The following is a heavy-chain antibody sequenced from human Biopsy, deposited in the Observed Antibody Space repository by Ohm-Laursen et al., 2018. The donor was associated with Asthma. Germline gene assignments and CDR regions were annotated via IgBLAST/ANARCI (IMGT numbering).Heavy chain of an antibody. CDR3: ARKAGSCISRTCYSVDF. V-gene: IGHV1-69*13. D-gene: IGHD2-2*01. J-gene: IGHJ4*02. Sequence: GATVKISCKSLGGTFNTYVIGWVRQAPGQGLEWMGGLNPVFGTTTYPQKFQDRVTITADDSTSTVYMELSSLRSEDTAVYYCARKAGSCISRTCYSVDFWGQGTLITVSS. CDR2: LNPVFGTT. CDR1: GGTFNTYV.